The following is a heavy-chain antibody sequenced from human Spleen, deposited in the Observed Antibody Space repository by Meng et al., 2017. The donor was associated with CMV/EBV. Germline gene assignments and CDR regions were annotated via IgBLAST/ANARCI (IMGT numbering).Heavy chain of an antibody. J-gene: IGHJ4*02. CDR2: ISAYNGNT. D-gene: IGHD6-6*01. V-gene: IGHV1-18*01. Sequence: ASVKVSCKASGYSFSNYAISWVRQAPGQGLEWMGWISAYNGNTNYAQKLQGRVTMTTDTSTSTAYMELRSLRSDDTAVYYCARDRATHSSSEGADYWGQGTLVTVSS. CDR3: ARDRATHSSSEGADY. CDR1: GYSFSNYA.